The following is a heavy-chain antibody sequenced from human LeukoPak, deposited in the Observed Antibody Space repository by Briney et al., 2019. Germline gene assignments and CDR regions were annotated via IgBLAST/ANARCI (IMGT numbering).Heavy chain of an antibody. Sequence: TPSETLSLTCTVSGGSISSSSYYWVWIRQPPGKGLEWIGTIYYTGTTYYRPSLKSRVTISVDTSKNQFSLRLRSVTAADTAVYYCARQGCTGGRCYWVDSWGQGTLIIVSS. CDR1: GGSISSSSYY. CDR3: ARQGCTGGRCYWVDS. J-gene: IGHJ5*01. D-gene: IGHD2-15*01. V-gene: IGHV4-39*01. CDR2: IYYTGTT.